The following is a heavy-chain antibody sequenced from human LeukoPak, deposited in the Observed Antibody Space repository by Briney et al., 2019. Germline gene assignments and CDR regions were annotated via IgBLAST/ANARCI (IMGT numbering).Heavy chain of an antibody. Sequence: SVKVSCKASGSTFTSSAMQWVRQARGQRLEWIGWIVVGSGNTNYAQKFQERVTITRDMSTSTAYMELSSLRSEDTAVYYCAAASVSWELLQNDAFDIWGQGTMVTVSS. CDR1: GSTFTSSA. CDR3: AAASVSWELLQNDAFDI. D-gene: IGHD1-26*01. CDR2: IVVGSGNT. V-gene: IGHV1-58*02. J-gene: IGHJ3*02.